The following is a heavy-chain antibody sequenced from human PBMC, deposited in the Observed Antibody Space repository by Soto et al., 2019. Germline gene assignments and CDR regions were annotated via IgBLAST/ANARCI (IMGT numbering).Heavy chain of an antibody. CDR3: ARIKRGIAAAGTLFDY. J-gene: IGHJ4*02. Sequence: QVQLVESGGGVVQPGRSLRLSCAASGFTFSTYGMHWVRQAPGKGLEWVAVIWYDGSNKYYADSVKGRCTISRDYSKKTLYLQMNSLRAEDTAVYYCARIKRGIAAAGTLFDYWGQGTLVTVSS. V-gene: IGHV3-33*01. D-gene: IGHD6-13*01. CDR1: GFTFSTYG. CDR2: IWYDGSNK.